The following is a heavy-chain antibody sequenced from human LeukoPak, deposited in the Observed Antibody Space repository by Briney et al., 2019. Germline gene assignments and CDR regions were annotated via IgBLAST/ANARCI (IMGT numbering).Heavy chain of an antibody. CDR2: IYYSGST. Sequence: SETLSLTCTVSGGSISSGGYSWSWIRQHPGKGLEWIGYIYYSGSTYYNPSLKSRVTISVDTSKNQFSLKLSSVTAADTAVYYCARGNLYYYDSSGYNFDYWGQGTLVTVSS. CDR3: ARGNLYYYDSSGYNFDY. CDR1: GGSISSGGYS. D-gene: IGHD3-22*01. V-gene: IGHV4-31*03. J-gene: IGHJ4*02.